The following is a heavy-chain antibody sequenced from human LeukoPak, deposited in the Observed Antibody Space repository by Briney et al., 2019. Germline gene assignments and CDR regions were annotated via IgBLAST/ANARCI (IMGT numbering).Heavy chain of an antibody. CDR2: IIPIFGTT. J-gene: IGHJ6*03. Sequence: GASVKVSCKASGGTFSSYAISWVRQAPGQGLEWMGGIIPIFGTTNYAQKFQGRVTITTDESTSTAYMELSSLRSEDTAVYYCAEGPFGVVLDYYMDVWGKGTTVTVSS. D-gene: IGHD3-3*01. V-gene: IGHV1-69*05. CDR3: AEGPFGVVLDYYMDV. CDR1: GGTFSSYA.